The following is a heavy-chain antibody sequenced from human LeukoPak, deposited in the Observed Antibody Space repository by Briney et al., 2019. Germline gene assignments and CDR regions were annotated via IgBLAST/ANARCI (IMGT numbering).Heavy chain of an antibody. CDR3: VSGGIASIGFDS. J-gene: IGHJ4*02. CDR2: SSPYNGNT. CDR1: GYTFTSYG. Sequence: ASVKVSCKASGYTFTSYGISWVRQAPGQGPEWMGWSSPYNGNTNYAQNFQGRVTMTTDTSTNTAYMELRSLRSDDTAVYFCVSGGIASIGFDSWGQGTLVTVSS. D-gene: IGHD6-13*01. V-gene: IGHV1-18*01.